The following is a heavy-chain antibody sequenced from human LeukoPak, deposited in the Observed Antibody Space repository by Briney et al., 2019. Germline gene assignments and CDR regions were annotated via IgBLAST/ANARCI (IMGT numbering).Heavy chain of an antibody. CDR1: GGSISSGGYY. CDR3: ARGSYSGTYGGIDF. CDR2: INHSGST. J-gene: IGHJ4*02. V-gene: IGHV4-39*07. Sequence: SETLSLTCTVSGGSISSGGYYWSWIRQHPGKGLEWIGEINHSGSTNYNPSLKSRVTISVDTSKNQFSLKLSSVTAADTAVYYCARGSYSGTYGGIDFWGQGTLVTVSS. D-gene: IGHD1-26*01.